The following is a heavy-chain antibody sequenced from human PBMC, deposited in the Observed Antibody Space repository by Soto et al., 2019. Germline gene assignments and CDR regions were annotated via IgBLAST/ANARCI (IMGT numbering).Heavy chain of an antibody. CDR3: ARETYYDFWSGSGPTDY. D-gene: IGHD3-3*01. Sequence: ASVKVSCKASGYTFTSYAMHWVRQAPGQRLEWMGWINAGNGNTKYSQKFQGRVTITRDTSASTAYMELSSLRSEDTAVYYCARETYYDFWSGSGPTDYWGQGTLVTVSS. CDR1: GYTFTSYA. CDR2: INAGNGNT. V-gene: IGHV1-3*01. J-gene: IGHJ4*02.